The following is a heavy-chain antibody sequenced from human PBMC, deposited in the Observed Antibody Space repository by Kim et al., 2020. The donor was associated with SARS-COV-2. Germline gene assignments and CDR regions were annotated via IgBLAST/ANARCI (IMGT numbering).Heavy chain of an antibody. Sequence: GESLKISCKTSGYNFAKSWIGWVRQMPVRFLLFLWIIYPVFSDTKYSPSFPGQVTISADKSITTAYLQWTSLKASDTAMYYFGRGDLGNWDFWGQGTLVIVSP. CDR3: GRGDLGNWDF. D-gene: IGHD1-20*01. V-gene: IGHV5-51*01. CDR2: IYPVFSDT. CDR1: GYNFAKSW. J-gene: IGHJ4*02.